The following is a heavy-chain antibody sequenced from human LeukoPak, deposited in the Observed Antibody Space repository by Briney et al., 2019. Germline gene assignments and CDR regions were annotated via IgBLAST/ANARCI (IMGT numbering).Heavy chain of an antibody. CDR1: GGSISSSSYY. V-gene: IGHV4-39*01. J-gene: IGHJ6*03. D-gene: IGHD2-2*01. Sequence: PSETLSLTCTLSGGSISSSSYYWGWIRKPPGKGLEWIGSIYYSGSTYYNPSLKSRVTISVDTSKNQFSLKLSSVTAADTAVYYCARRVDVDPQGGNYYYYMDVWGKGTTVTISS. CDR3: ARRVDVDPQGGNYYYYMDV. CDR2: IYYSGST.